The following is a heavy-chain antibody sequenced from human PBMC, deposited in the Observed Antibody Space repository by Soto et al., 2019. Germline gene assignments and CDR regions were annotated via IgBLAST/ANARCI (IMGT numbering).Heavy chain of an antibody. CDR1: GYKFTSNG. Sequence: QVRRVQSGAEMKMPGASVKVSCKASGYKFTSNGISWVRQAPGQGLEWMGWISTSKGNTNYAQKFQGRVTMTTDTATSTAYMELRSMTSDDTAVYYCARDQPRNFDYWGQGTLVTVAS. CDR3: ARDQPRNFDY. V-gene: IGHV1-18*01. CDR2: ISTSKGNT. J-gene: IGHJ4*02.